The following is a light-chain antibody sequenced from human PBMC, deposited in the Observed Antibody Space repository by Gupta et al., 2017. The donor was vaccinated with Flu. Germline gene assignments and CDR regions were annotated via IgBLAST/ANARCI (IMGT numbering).Light chain of an antibody. Sequence: DIQMTQSPSSLSASVGDRVTITCRASQSISSYLNWYQQKPGKAPKLLIYAASSLQSGVPSRFSGSGSGTDFTLTISSLQPEDFATYYCQQSYSTLFTFGPGXKVDIK. V-gene: IGKV1-39*01. CDR3: QQSYSTLFT. CDR1: QSISSY. J-gene: IGKJ3*01. CDR2: AAS.